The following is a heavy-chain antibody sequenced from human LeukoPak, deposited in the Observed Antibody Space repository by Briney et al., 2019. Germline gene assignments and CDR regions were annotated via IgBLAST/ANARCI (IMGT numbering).Heavy chain of an antibody. CDR1: GYTLTSYG. Sequence: GASVKVSCKASGYTLTSYGISWVRQAPGQGLEWVGWISAYNDNTKYAQKPQGTVTMTTDTSTSTAYMELRSLRSDVTAVYYCARDHDDILTGYRNFDYWGQGTLVTVSS. CDR2: ISAYNDNT. CDR3: ARDHDDILTGYRNFDY. J-gene: IGHJ4*02. D-gene: IGHD3-9*01. V-gene: IGHV1-18*01.